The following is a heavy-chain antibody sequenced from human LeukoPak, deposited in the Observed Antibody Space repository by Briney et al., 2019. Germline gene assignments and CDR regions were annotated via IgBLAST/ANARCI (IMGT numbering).Heavy chain of an antibody. Sequence: SETLSLTCTVSGGFTSSYYWSWIRQPPGRGLEWIGFIYSTGTTNYIPSLKSRVTISVDTSKNQFSLNLSSVTAADTAVYYCARTLYCGGDCYYFDSWGQGTLVTVSS. D-gene: IGHD2-21*02. CDR1: GGFTSSYY. V-gene: IGHV4-59*01. J-gene: IGHJ4*02. CDR3: ARTLYCGGDCYYFDS. CDR2: IYSTGTT.